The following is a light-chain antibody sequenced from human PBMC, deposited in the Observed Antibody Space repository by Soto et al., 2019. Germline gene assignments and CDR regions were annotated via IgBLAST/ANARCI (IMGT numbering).Light chain of an antibody. Sequence: DKQMTQSPSSLSASVGGRVTVACRSSQGLSNKLAWYQQKPGKVPKLLIFAASTLQSGVPSRFSGSGSGTDFTLTISSLQPEDVASYYCQKYNDALRTFGQGTKVDI. J-gene: IGKJ1*01. CDR3: QKYNDALRT. CDR2: AAS. CDR1: QGLSNK. V-gene: IGKV1-27*01.